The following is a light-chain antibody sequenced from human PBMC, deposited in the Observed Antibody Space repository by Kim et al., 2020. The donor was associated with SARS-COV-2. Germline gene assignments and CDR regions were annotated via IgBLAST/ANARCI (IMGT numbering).Light chain of an antibody. CDR2: AAS. V-gene: IGKV1-8*01. J-gene: IGKJ2*01. CDR3: QQYYTYPYT. CDR1: QGFSSY. Sequence: AIRMTQSPSSFSASTGDRVTITCRASQGFSSYLAWYRQKPGKAPKLLIYAASTLQSGVPSRFSGSGSGTDFTLTISCLQSEDFATYYCQQYYTYPYTFGQGTKLEI.